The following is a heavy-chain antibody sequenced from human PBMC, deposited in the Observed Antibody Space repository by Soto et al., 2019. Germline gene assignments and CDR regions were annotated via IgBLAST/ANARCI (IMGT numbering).Heavy chain of an antibody. J-gene: IGHJ4*02. CDR3: ASSPYYDILTGYYTESYYFDY. Sequence: VGSLRLSCAASGFTFSSYSMNWVRQAPGKGLEWVSSISSSSSYIYYAESVKGRFTISRDNAKNSLYLQMNSLRAEDTAVYYCASSPYYDILTGYYTESYYFDYWGQGTLVTVSS. CDR1: GFTFSSYS. D-gene: IGHD3-9*01. CDR2: ISSSSSYI. V-gene: IGHV3-21*01.